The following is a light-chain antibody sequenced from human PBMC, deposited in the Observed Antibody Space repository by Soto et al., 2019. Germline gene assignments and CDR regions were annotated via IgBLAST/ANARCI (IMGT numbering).Light chain of an antibody. CDR1: ESVSDTY. CDR3: QQYDNWPWT. V-gene: IGKV3-20*01. J-gene: IGKJ1*01. CDR2: GAS. Sequence: EVVLTHSPGTLSLSPCERATLSFSASESVSDTYLAWYQQRSGQAPRLVIYGASSRASAVPDRFSGSGSGADFTLTISRLEPEDFAVYYCQQYDNWPWTFGEGTKVDIK.